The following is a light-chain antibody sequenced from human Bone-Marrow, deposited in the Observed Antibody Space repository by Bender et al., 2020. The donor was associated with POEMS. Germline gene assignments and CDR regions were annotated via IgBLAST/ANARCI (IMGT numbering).Light chain of an antibody. CDR2: SSH. CDR3: CSYVDSNTVL. V-gene: IGLV1-44*01. Sequence: QSVLTQPPSASGTPGQRVTISCSGGSSNIGAHAVNWYQHLPGTAPKLLIYSSHRRPSEVPDRFSGSRSGTSASLAISGLQGEDEADYYCCSYVDSNTVLFGGGTKLTVL. CDR1: SSNIGAHA. J-gene: IGLJ2*01.